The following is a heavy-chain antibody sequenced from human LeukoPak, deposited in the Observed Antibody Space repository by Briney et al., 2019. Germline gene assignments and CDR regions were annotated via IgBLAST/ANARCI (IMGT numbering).Heavy chain of an antibody. CDR2: ITYDGGSA. Sequence: PGRSLRLSCAASGFTFDDYTMHWVRQAPGKGLEWVSLITYDGGSAFYADSVKGRFTISRDNSKNSLSLQMNSLRSEDTALYYCATERQKYFDYWGQGTLVTVSS. CDR1: GFTFDDYT. V-gene: IGHV3-43*01. J-gene: IGHJ4*02. CDR3: ATERQKYFDY.